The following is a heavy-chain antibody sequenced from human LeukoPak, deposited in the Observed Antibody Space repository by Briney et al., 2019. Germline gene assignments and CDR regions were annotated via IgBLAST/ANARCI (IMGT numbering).Heavy chain of an antibody. J-gene: IGHJ4*02. CDR3: AKGYYGSGSYGWFDY. V-gene: IGHV3-23*01. D-gene: IGHD3-10*01. CDR2: ISGSGDGT. Sequence: PGGSLRLSCAASGFTFSSYAMNWVRQAPGKGLEWVSGISGSGDGTYYADSVKGRFTISRDNSKNTLFLHMNSLRAEDTAVYSCAKGYYGSGSYGWFDYWGQGTLVTVSS. CDR1: GFTFSSYA.